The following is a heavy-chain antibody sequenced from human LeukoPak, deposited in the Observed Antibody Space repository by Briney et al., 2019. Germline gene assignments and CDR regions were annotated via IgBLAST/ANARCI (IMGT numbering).Heavy chain of an antibody. D-gene: IGHD2-2*01. J-gene: IGHJ4*02. Sequence: GGSLRLSCAASGFSVSAYYMNWVRQAPGKGLEWVSTISSSGANTYYADSVKGRFTISRDNSKNTLYLQMNSLRAEDTAVYYCAKGGEYQLPGDYWGQGTLVTVSS. CDR3: AKGGEYQLPGDY. CDR1: GFSVSAYY. CDR2: ISSSGANT. V-gene: IGHV3-23*01.